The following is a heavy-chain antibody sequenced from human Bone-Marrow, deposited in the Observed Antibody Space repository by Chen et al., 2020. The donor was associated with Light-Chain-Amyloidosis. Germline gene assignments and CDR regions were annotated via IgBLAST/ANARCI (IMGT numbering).Heavy chain of an antibody. CDR3: ARDYDFWSGYFLY. CDR1: GFTFSTYS. J-gene: IGHJ4*02. Sequence: EVQLVESGGGLVQPGGSLRLSCAASGFTFSTYSMNWVRQAPGKGMEWVSYISSSGTIYYADSVKGRFTISRENAKKRLYLQMNSLRAEDTAVYYCARDYDFWSGYFLYWGQGTLVTVSS. CDR2: ISSSGTI. V-gene: IGHV3-48*01. D-gene: IGHD3-3*01.